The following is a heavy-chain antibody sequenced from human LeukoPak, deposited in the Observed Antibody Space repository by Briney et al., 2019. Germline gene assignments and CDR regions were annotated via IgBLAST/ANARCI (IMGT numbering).Heavy chain of an antibody. CDR2: IYHSGST. D-gene: IGHD6-13*01. CDR1: GYSISSGYY. CDR3: ARLRGIAAAGTFDY. V-gene: IGHV4-38-2*01. Sequence: PSETLSLTCAVSGYSISSGYYWGWIRQPPGKGLEWIGSIYHSGSTYYNPSLKSRVTISVDTSKNQFSLKLSSVTAADTAVYYCARLRGIAAAGTFDYWGQGTLVTVSS. J-gene: IGHJ4*02.